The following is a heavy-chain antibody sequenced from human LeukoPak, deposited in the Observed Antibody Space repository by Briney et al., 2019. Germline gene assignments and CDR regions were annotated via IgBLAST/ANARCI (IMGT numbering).Heavy chain of an antibody. V-gene: IGHV3-30-3*01. Sequence: PGGSLRLSCAASGFTFSTYAMHWVRQAPGKGLEWVAIISYDGNNIYYADSVKGRFTISRDNSKNTLYLQMNSLGSEDTAVYYCARGGMSNDFWSGPDYWGQGTLVTVSS. CDR1: GFTFSTYA. CDR2: ISYDGNNI. D-gene: IGHD3-3*01. J-gene: IGHJ4*02. CDR3: ARGGMSNDFWSGPDY.